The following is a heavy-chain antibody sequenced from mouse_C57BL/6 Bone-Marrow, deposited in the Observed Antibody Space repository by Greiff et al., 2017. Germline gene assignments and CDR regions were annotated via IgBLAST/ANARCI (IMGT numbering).Heavy chain of an antibody. CDR1: GFTFSDYY. CDR2: ISNGGGST. V-gene: IGHV5-12*01. D-gene: IGHD2-5*01. Sequence: EVKLMESRGGLVQPGGSLKLSCAASGFTFSDYYMYWVRQTPEKRLEWVAYISNGGGSTYYPDTVKGRFTISRDNAKNTLYLQMSRLKSEDTAMYYCARQGIVTTKFAYWGQGTLVTVSA. J-gene: IGHJ3*01. CDR3: ARQGIVTTKFAY.